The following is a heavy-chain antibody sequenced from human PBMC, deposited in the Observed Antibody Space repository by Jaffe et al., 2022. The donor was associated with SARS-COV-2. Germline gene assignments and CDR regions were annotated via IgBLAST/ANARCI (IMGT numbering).Heavy chain of an antibody. CDR3: AKESEPYGGQFDY. CDR2: ISGSGGIT. V-gene: IGHV3-23*01. J-gene: IGHJ4*02. D-gene: IGHD4-17*01. Sequence: ELQLLESGGGLGQPGGSLRLSCAASGFTFSSYAMSWVRQAPGKGLEWVSAISGSGGITTYADSVKGRFTISRDNSKNTLYLLMNSLRAEDTAVYYCAKESEPYGGQFDYWGQGTLVTVSS. CDR1: GFTFSSYA.